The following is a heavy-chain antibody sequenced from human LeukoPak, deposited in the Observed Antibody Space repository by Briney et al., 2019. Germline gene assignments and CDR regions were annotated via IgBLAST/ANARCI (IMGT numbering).Heavy chain of an antibody. Sequence: ASVKVSCKASGYTFTSYGISWVRQAPGQGLEWMGWISAYNGNTNYAQKLQGRVTMTTDTSTSTAYMELRSLRSDDTAVYYCARVAGGRYCSSTSCYMRGWFDPWGQGTLVTVSS. D-gene: IGHD2-2*02. CDR2: ISAYNGNT. CDR3: ARVAGGRYCSSTSCYMRGWFDP. J-gene: IGHJ5*02. CDR1: GYTFTSYG. V-gene: IGHV1-18*01.